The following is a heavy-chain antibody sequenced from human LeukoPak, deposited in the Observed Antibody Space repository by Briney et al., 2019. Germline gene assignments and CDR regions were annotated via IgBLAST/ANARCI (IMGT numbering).Heavy chain of an antibody. J-gene: IGHJ4*02. CDR2: INPSGGST. Sequence: ASVKVSCKASGYSFTSYYMHWVRQAPGQGLHWMGIINPSGGSTTYAQKFQGRVTMTRDTSTSTVYMELSSLRSEDTAVYYCARGYSSGWSGQDFDYWGQGTLVTVSS. CDR1: GYSFTSYY. D-gene: IGHD6-19*01. V-gene: IGHV1-46*01. CDR3: ARGYSSGWSGQDFDY.